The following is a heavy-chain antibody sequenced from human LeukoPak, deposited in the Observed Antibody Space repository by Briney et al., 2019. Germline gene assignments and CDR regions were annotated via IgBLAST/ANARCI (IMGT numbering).Heavy chain of an antibody. CDR2: IYTSGST. D-gene: IGHD3-10*01. CDR3: AREGMFPTNYFDY. CDR1: GGSLSSYY. J-gene: IGHJ4*02. V-gene: IGHV4-4*07. Sequence: SETLSLTCAVSGGSLSSYYWSWIRQSAGGGLELIGRIYTSGSTNYNASLKSRVTMSVDTSRNQFSLKLTSVTAADTAVYYCAREGMFPTNYFDYWGQGTLVTVSS.